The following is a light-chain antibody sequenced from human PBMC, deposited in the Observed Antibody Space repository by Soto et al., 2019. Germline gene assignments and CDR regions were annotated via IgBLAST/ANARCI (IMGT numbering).Light chain of an antibody. CDR1: HSKIGGNF. V-gene: IGLV1-47*01. CDR3: ASWDDSLSGRV. CDR2: RDN. Sequence: QSVLTQPPSASGTPGQRVTISCSGSHSKIGGNFVYWHRQVSGTAPKLLIYRDNQRPSGVPDRFSGSKTGTSAFLVISGLQSEDDGEYYCASWDDSLSGRVFGRGTKLTVL. J-gene: IGLJ3*02.